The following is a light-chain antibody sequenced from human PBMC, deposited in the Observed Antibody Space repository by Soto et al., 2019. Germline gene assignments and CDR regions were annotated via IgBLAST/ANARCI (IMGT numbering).Light chain of an antibody. Sequence: TETPASRGIAPGEIATVSCRASQSVSSNLAWYQQKPGQAPRLLIYDAYNRATGIPPRFSGSGSGTAFALTIRSLDPDDSAVYYCQQRHMWPITFGQGTRLEIK. V-gene: IGKV3-11*01. CDR3: QQRHMWPIT. CDR2: DAY. J-gene: IGKJ5*01. CDR1: QSVSSN.